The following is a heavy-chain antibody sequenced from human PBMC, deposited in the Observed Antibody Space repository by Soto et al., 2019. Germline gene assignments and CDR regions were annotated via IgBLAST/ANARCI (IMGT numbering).Heavy chain of an antibody. D-gene: IGHD3-16*02. V-gene: IGHV4-59*01. J-gene: IGHJ4*02. CDR3: ARVSYDYIWGSYQQIDY. Sequence: PSETQSLTCNVSGGSNRSYCWSCIRPPPGKGLEWIGYIYYSGSTNYNPSLKSRVTISVDTSKNQFSLKLSSVTAADTAVYYCARVSYDYIWGSYQQIDYWGQGTLVTVSS. CDR1: GGSNRSYC. CDR2: IYYSGST.